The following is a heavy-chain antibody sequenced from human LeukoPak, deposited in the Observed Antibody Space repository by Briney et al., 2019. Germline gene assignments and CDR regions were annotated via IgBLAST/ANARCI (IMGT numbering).Heavy chain of an antibody. J-gene: IGHJ6*03. Sequence: SETLSLTCAVYGGPFSGYYWSWIRQPPGKGLEWIGEINHSGSTNYNPSLKSRVTISVDTSKNQFSLKLSSVTAADTAVYYCARGTVTSPYYYYYYMDVWGKGTTVTVSS. CDR3: ARGTVTSPYYYYYYMDV. CDR2: INHSGST. CDR1: GGPFSGYY. V-gene: IGHV4-34*01. D-gene: IGHD4-17*01.